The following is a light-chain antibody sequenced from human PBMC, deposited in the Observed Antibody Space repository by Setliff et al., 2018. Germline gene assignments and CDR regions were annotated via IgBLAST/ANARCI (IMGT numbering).Light chain of an antibody. J-gene: IGLJ1*01. Sequence: ALTQPASVSGSPGQSITISCTGTSNDIGYYNFVSWYQQYPGKHPKLLIYEVTNRPSGVSNRFSGSKSGNTASLTISGLQAEDEADYYCNSYTGTTTPYVFGTGTKV. CDR2: EVT. CDR3: NSYTGTTTPYV. V-gene: IGLV2-14*03. CDR1: SNDIGYYNF.